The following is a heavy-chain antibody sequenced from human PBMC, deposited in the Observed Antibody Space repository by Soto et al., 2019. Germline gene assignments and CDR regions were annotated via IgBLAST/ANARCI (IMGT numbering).Heavy chain of an antibody. D-gene: IGHD3-16*01. Sequence: GGSLRLSCVASGIAFNSHTMYWVRQPPGKGLGWVSYISTSGSTTNYADSVRGRFTISRDNARNSLSLQMNGLRDEDTAVYYCARGRTDYAYFESWGQGTLVTVSS. CDR2: ISTSGSTT. CDR1: GIAFNSHT. CDR3: ARGRTDYAYFES. V-gene: IGHV3-48*02. J-gene: IGHJ4*02.